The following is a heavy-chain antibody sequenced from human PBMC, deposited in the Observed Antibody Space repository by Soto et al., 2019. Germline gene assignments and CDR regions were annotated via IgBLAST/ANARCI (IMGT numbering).Heavy chain of an antibody. J-gene: IGHJ6*02. CDR2: IYSGGST. Sequence: PGGSLRLSCAASGFTVSSNYMSWVRQAPGKGLEWVSVIYSGGSTYYADSVKGRFTISRHNSKNTLYLQMNSLRAEDTAVYYCARSPPITMVRGVIGDFMGDVWGQGTTVTVSS. D-gene: IGHD3-10*01. CDR1: GFTVSSNY. CDR3: ARSPPITMVRGVIGDFMGDV. V-gene: IGHV3-53*04.